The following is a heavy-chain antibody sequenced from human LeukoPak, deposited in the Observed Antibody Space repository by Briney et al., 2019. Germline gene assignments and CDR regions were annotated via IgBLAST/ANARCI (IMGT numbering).Heavy chain of an antibody. CDR1: GFTVSGNY. V-gene: IGHV3-53*05. D-gene: IGHD3-22*01. J-gene: IGHJ4*02. Sequence: GGSLRLSCAASGFTVSGNYMNWVRQAPGKGLEWVSVIYSGGSTYYADSVKGRFTISRDNSKNTLYLQMNSLRAEDTAVYYCARRGYYYDSSGYYSYEGRDYWGQGTLVTVSS. CDR3: ARRGYYYDSSGYYSYEGRDY. CDR2: IYSGGST.